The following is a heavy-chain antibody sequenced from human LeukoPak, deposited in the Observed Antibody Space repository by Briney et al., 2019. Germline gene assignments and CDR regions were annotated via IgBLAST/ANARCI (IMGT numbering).Heavy chain of an antibody. CDR1: GFTFSSYE. CDR2: ISSSGSTI. D-gene: IGHD3-22*01. Sequence: GGSLRLSCAASGFTFSSYEMNWVRQAPGKGLEWVSYISSSGSTIYYADSVKGRFTISRDNAKNSLYLQMNSLRAEDTAVYYCARGYYYDSSGYYAGRFDIWGQGTMVTVSS. V-gene: IGHV3-48*03. CDR3: ARGYYYDSSGYYAGRFDI. J-gene: IGHJ3*02.